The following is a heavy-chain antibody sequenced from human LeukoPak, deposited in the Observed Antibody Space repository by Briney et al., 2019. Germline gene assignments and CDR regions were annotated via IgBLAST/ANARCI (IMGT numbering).Heavy chain of an antibody. CDR2: INSYGKMT. Sequence: PGGSLRLSCAASGFTFSSYWMHWVRQAPGKGVVWVSGINSYGKMTRYAESVKGRFTISRDNAKNTLYLQMNSLRAEDTSVYYFARGGSTDSPHGFDIWGQGTMVTVSS. CDR3: ARGGSTDSPHGFDI. V-gene: IGHV3-74*01. CDR1: GFTFSSYW. J-gene: IGHJ3*02. D-gene: IGHD2-21*02.